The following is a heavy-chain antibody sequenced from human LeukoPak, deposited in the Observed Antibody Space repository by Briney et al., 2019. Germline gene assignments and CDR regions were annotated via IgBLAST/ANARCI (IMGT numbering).Heavy chain of an antibody. D-gene: IGHD6-19*01. Sequence: SETLSLTCAVYGGSFSGYYWSWIRQPPGKGLEWIGEINHSGSTNYNPSLKSRVTISVDTSKNQFSLKLSSVTAADTAVYYCARTGSGWYSGGNWFDPWGQGTLVTVSS. CDR3: ARTGSGWYSGGNWFDP. CDR2: INHSGST. V-gene: IGHV4-34*01. J-gene: IGHJ5*02. CDR1: GGSFSGYY.